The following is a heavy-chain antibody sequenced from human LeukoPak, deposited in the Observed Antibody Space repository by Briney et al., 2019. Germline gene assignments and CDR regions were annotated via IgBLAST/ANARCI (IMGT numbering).Heavy chain of an antibody. Sequence: GGSLRLSCAASGFTFSAYAMAWVRQSPVKGLEWVATIIARRANTHYADSVKGRFTIARVTSMSPLFLQMNGLRADATAVYYCAKDPGDHSWYFVLWGQGTLVTVSS. CDR2: IIARRANT. D-gene: IGHD6-13*01. CDR1: GFTFSAYA. J-gene: IGHJ4*02. CDR3: AKDPGDHSWYFVL. V-gene: IGHV3-23*01.